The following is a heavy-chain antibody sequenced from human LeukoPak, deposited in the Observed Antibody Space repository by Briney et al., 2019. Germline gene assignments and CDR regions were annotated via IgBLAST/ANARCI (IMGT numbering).Heavy chain of an antibody. J-gene: IGHJ3*02. CDR3: ARHFGYSGSPGLSFDI. Sequence: GEALKISWRGSGYSFTTYWIGWVRQIPGKGLGWMVIIYPDGSNTRYSPSFQGQVTISADKSISTAYLQWSSLKASDTAMSYCARHFGYSGSPGLSFDIWGQGTKVTVSS. D-gene: IGHD1-26*01. CDR1: GYSFTTYW. V-gene: IGHV5-51*01. CDR2: IYPDGSNT.